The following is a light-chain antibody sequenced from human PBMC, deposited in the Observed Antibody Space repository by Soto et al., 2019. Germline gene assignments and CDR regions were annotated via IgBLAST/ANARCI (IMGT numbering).Light chain of an antibody. J-gene: IGKJ4*01. CDR2: GAS. Sequence: LMTQSPSTLSVSPGERATLSCRASQSVSSNLAWYQQKPGQAPRLLIYGASTRATGIPARLSGSGSGTEFTLTISSLQSEEFPVYYCQQRSVWPTFGGGTKIDIK. CDR3: QQRSVWPT. CDR1: QSVSSN. V-gene: IGKV3-15*01.